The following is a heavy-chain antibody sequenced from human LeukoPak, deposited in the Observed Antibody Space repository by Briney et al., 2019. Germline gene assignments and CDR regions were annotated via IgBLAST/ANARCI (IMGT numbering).Heavy chain of an antibody. CDR1: GGSISGYY. D-gene: IGHD6-19*01. Sequence: SETLSLTCTVSGGSISGYYWSWIRQPPGRGLEWVGYISYSGSTNYKPSLKSRVTISVDTSKNQFSLKLSSVTAADTAIYYCARDGRAGSLFAYWGQGTLVTVSS. J-gene: IGHJ4*02. V-gene: IGHV4-59*01. CDR3: ARDGRAGSLFAY. CDR2: ISYSGST.